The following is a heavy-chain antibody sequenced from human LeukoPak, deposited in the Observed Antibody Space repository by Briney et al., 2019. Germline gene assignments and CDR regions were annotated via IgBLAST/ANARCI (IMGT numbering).Heavy chain of an antibody. CDR1: GGSISSYY. D-gene: IGHD5-18*01. CDR3: ARLVDTAMVKY. Sequence: PSETLSLTCTVSGGSISSYYWGWIRQPPGKGLEWIGSIYYSGSTYYTPSLKSRITISVDTSKNQFSLKLSSVTAADTAVYYCARLVDTAMVKYWGQGTLVTVSS. V-gene: IGHV4-39*01. CDR2: IYYSGST. J-gene: IGHJ4*02.